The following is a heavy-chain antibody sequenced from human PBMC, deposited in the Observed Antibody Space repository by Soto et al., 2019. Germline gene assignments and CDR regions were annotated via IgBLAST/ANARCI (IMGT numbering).Heavy chain of an antibody. CDR2: ISSSSSYL. Sequence: GGSLRLSCAASGFTFSSYSMNWVRQAPGKGLEWVSSISSSSSYLYYADSVKGRFTISRDNAKNSLYLQMNSLRAEDTSVYYCALTQTATTIWFDLRGQGTLVTVSS. D-gene: IGHD1-1*01. V-gene: IGHV3-21*01. CDR1: GFTFSSYS. J-gene: IGHJ5*02. CDR3: ALTQTATTIWFDL.